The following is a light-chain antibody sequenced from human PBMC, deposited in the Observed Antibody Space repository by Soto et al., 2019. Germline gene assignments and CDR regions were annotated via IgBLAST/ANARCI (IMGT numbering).Light chain of an antibody. CDR2: ASS. J-gene: IGKJ1*01. CDR3: QQSYSTSWT. CDR1: QRIGTY. V-gene: IGKV1-39*01. Sequence: DIQMTQSPSSLPASVGDRVIMTCRAGQRIGTYLNWYQHKPGKVPKFLISASSTLYSGVPSRFSGSGSGTDFTLTITGLQPEDFATYYCQQSYSTSWTFGQGTKVDIK.